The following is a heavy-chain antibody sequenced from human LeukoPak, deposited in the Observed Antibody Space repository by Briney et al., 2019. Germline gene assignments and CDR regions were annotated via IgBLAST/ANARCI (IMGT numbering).Heavy chain of an antibody. D-gene: IGHD3-3*01. Sequence: LSLTCTVSGGSISSNCYWGWIRQPPGKGLEWVSYISSSSSYTNYADSVKGRFTISRDNAKNSLYLQMNSLRAEDTAVYYCARERSGWDAFDIWGQGTMVTVSS. CDR3: ARERSGWDAFDI. CDR1: GGSISSNCY. J-gene: IGHJ3*02. V-gene: IGHV3-11*05. CDR2: ISSSSSYT.